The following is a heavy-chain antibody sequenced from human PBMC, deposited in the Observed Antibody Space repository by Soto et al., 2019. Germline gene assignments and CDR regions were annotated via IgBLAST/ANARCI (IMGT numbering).Heavy chain of an antibody. J-gene: IGHJ4*02. Sequence: GESLKISCKASGYSLTTYWIGWVRQMPGKGLEWMGISYPGDSDTRYSPSFQGQVTISADKSISTAYLQWSRLKASDTAIYFCARTYSRSWNGFDYWGLGTLVNVSS. D-gene: IGHD6-13*01. CDR3: ARTYSRSWNGFDY. CDR1: GYSLTTYW. V-gene: IGHV5-51*01. CDR2: SYPGDSDT.